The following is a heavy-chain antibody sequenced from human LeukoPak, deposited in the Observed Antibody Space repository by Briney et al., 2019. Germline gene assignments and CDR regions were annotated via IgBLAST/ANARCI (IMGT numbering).Heavy chain of an antibody. CDR2: IKSDGST. Sequence: GGSLRLSCAASGFTFRNNWMHWVRQAPGKGLVWVSRIKSDGSTNYADSVKGRFTISRDNANNTLSLQMNSLRPEDTGVYYCARAPSEIGGYYPEYFRHWGQGTLVTVSS. CDR1: GFTFRNNW. CDR3: ARAPSEIGGYYPEYFRH. J-gene: IGHJ1*01. V-gene: IGHV3-74*01. D-gene: IGHD3-22*01.